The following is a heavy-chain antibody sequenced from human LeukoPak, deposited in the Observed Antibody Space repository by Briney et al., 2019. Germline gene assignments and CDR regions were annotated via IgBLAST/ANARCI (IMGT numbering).Heavy chain of an antibody. D-gene: IGHD5-12*01. Sequence: SGPTLVNPTQTLTLTCTFSGFSLSTSGVGVGWIRQPPGKALEWLALIHWNDDKRYSPSLKSRLTITKDTSKNQVVLTMTNMDPLDTAKYYCAHTGFSGYGDWFDPWGQGTLVTVSS. J-gene: IGHJ5*02. CDR2: IHWNDDK. CDR3: AHTGFSGYGDWFDP. V-gene: IGHV2-5*01. CDR1: GFSLSTSGVG.